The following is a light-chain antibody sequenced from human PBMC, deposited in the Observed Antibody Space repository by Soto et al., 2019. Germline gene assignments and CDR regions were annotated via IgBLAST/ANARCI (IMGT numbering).Light chain of an antibody. V-gene: IGLV2-23*01. CDR3: CSYAGSVV. Sequence: QSALTQPASVSGAAGQSITISCTGTSSDVGSYNLVSWYQQHPGKAPKLMIYEGSKRPSGVSNRFSGSKSGNTASLTISGLQAEDEADYYCCSYAGSVVFGGGTKVTVL. CDR1: SSDVGSYNL. J-gene: IGLJ2*01. CDR2: EGS.